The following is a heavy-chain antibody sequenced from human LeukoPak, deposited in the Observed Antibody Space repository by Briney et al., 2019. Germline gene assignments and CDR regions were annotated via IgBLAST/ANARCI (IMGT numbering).Heavy chain of an antibody. J-gene: IGHJ4*02. Sequence: ASVKVSCKASGCTFTSYDITWVRRATGQGLEWMGWMNPNSGNTGYAQKFQGRVTMTRNTSISTAYMEPSSLRSEDTAVYYCARATNGGSGFDYWGQGPLVTVSS. CDR3: ARATNGGSGFDY. CDR1: GCTFTSYD. CDR2: MNPNSGNT. D-gene: IGHD7-27*01. V-gene: IGHV1-8*01.